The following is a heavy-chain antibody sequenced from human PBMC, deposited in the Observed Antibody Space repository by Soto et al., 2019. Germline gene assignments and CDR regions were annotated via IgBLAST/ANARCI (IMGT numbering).Heavy chain of an antibody. CDR1: GYTFTGYY. V-gene: IGHV1-2*02. CDR3: ATIRRYFDY. Sequence: ASVKVSCKASGYTFTGYYMHWVRQAPGQGLEWMGGIIPIIDIPNYAQKFQGRVTMTEDTSTDTAYMELSSLRSEDTAVYYCATIRRYFDYWGQGTLVTVSS. J-gene: IGHJ4*02. CDR2: IIPIIDIP.